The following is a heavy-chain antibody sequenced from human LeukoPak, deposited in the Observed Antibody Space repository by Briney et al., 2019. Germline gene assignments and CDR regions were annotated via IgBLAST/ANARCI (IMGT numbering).Heavy chain of an antibody. J-gene: IGHJ5*02. CDR2: ISESGDDT. D-gene: IGHD5-24*01. CDR3: AKQFVDV. Sequence: GGSLRLSCAASGFTFTNFAMNWVRQAPGKGLEWVSSISESGDDTAYADSVKGRFTISRDNSRNTLYLQMISLRAEDTSVYYCAKQFVDVWGQGTLVTVSS. CDR1: GFTFTNFA. V-gene: IGHV3-23*01.